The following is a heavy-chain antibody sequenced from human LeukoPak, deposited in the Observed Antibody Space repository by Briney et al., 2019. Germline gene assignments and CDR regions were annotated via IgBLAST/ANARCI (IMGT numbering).Heavy chain of an antibody. CDR3: ARCGALDQDAFDI. V-gene: IGHV1-18*01. J-gene: IGHJ3*02. Sequence: ASVKVSCKASGCTFTSYAINWVRQAPGQGLEWIGWISANNGNTNYAQKLQGRVTMTTDTSTSTAYMELRSLRSDDTAVYYCARCGALDQDAFDIWGQGTMVTVSS. CDR1: GCTFTSYA. CDR2: ISANNGNT. D-gene: IGHD3/OR15-3a*01.